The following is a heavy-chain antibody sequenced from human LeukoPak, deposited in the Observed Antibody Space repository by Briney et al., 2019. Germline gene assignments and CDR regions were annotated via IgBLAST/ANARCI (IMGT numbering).Heavy chain of an antibody. CDR1: GYAFTSYY. Sequence: ASVKVSCKASGYAFTSYYMHWVRQAPGQGLEWMGIINPSGGSTSYAQKFQGRVTMTRDTSTSTVYMELSSLRSEDTAVYYCARRRNTMVRGVITHDFDYWGQGTLVTVSS. D-gene: IGHD3-10*01. V-gene: IGHV1-46*01. CDR2: INPSGGST. J-gene: IGHJ4*02. CDR3: ARRRNTMVRGVITHDFDY.